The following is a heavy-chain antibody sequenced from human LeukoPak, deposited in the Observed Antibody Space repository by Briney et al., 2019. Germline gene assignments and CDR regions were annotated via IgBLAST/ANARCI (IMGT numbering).Heavy chain of an antibody. CDR1: GYTFTSYG. CDR2: ISAYNGNT. J-gene: IGHJ5*02. Sequence: ASVKVSCKASGYTFTSYGISWVRQAPGQGLEWMGWISAYNGNTNYAQKLQGRVTMTTDTSTSTAYMELRSLRSEDTAVYYCARTSIAAAGTGWFDPWGQGTLVTVSS. D-gene: IGHD6-13*01. CDR3: ARTSIAAAGTGWFDP. V-gene: IGHV1-18*01.